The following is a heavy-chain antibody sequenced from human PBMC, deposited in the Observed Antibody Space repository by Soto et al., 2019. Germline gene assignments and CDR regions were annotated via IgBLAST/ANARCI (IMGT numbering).Heavy chain of an antibody. Sequence: QVQLVQSGAEVKKPGASVKVSCKASGYSFTSSAISWLRQAPGQGLEWMGWISGYNGHTRYAQKVQGRVTMTTDTSTTAAYMERRGLRSDDTAVYYCARAPDYYDSSGDMDYWGQGTRVTVSP. J-gene: IGHJ4*02. CDR2: ISGYNGHT. CDR1: GYSFTSSA. D-gene: IGHD3-22*01. CDR3: ARAPDYYDSSGDMDY. V-gene: IGHV1-18*01.